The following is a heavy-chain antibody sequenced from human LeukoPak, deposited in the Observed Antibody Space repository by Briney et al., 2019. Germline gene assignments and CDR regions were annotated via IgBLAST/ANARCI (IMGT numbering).Heavy chain of an antibody. V-gene: IGHV3-53*01. D-gene: IGHD4-23*01. CDR3: AREPNYGGNLYYFDY. CDR2: IYSGGST. Sequence: PGGSLRLSCAASGFTVSSNYMSWVRQAPGKGLEWVSVIYSGGSTYYADSVKGRFTISRDNSKNTLYLQMNSLRAEDTAVYYCAREPNYGGNLYYFDYWGQGTLVTVSS. J-gene: IGHJ4*02. CDR1: GFTVSSNY.